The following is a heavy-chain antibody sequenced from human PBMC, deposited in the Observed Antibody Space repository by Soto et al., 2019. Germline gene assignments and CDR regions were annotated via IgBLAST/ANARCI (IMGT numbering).Heavy chain of an antibody. Sequence: ASVKVSCKASGYTFTSYGISWVRQAPGQGLEWMGWISAYNGNTNYAQKLQGRVTMTTDTSTSTAYMELRSLRSDDTAVYYCARAATYYDFWSGYYNPWENYYYMDVWGKGTTVTVSS. J-gene: IGHJ6*03. CDR3: ARAATYYDFWSGYYNPWENYYYMDV. V-gene: IGHV1-18*01. CDR2: ISAYNGNT. CDR1: GYTFTSYG. D-gene: IGHD3-3*01.